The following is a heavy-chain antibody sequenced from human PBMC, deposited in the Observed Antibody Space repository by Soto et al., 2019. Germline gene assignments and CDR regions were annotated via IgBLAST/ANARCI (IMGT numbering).Heavy chain of an antibody. CDR3: ARDNGYSYGYTLDH. D-gene: IGHD5-18*01. CDR2: IYYSGST. V-gene: IGHV4-59*01. CDR1: FGSISRYY. Sequence: SETLSLTCTVSFGSISRYYWSWIRQPPGKGLEWIGYIYYSGSTNYNPSLKSRVTISVDTSKNQFSLKLSSVTAADTAVYYCARDNGYSYGYTLDHWGQGTLVTVS. J-gene: IGHJ4*02.